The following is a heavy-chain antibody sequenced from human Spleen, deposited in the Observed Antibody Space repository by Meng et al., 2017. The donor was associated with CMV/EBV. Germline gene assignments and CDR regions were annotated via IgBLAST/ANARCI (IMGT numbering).Heavy chain of an antibody. V-gene: IGHV3-23*01. J-gene: IGHJ2*01. CDR2: LHLTSLLP. CDR3: AKDLFNWYFDL. Sequence: CAASGFTCPPSTLLSLRQTPPPLLIWLSSLHLTSLLPSSSPSFPSRFTISRDNSKNTLYLQMNSLRAEDTAVYYCAKDLFNWYFDLWGRGTLVTVSS. CDR1: GFTCPPST.